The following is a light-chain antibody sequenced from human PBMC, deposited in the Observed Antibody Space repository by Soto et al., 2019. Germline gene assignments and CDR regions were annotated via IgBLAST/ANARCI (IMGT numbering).Light chain of an antibody. CDR3: QRYNNWPPWT. CDR1: QSVSSN. V-gene: IGKV3-15*01. Sequence: EMVMTQSPATLSASPGERATLSCMASQSVSSNLAWYQQKPGQAPRLLIYGASTRATGIPARFSGSGSGTEFTLTISSLQSEDFAVYYCQRYNNWPPWTFGQGTKVDNK. CDR2: GAS. J-gene: IGKJ1*01.